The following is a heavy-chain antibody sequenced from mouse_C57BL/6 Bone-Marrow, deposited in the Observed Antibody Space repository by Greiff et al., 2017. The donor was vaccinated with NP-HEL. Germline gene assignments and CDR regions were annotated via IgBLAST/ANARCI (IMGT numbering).Heavy chain of an antibody. Sequence: EVQLVESVGDLVKPGGSLKLSCAASGFTFSNYGMSWVRQTPDKRLEWVATISRGGGYTYYPASVKGRFTISRDNAKNTLYLQMSSLKSEDTAMDCGARRCSYYGFDYWGQGTTLTVSS. V-gene: IGHV5-6*01. J-gene: IGHJ2*01. CDR1: GFTFSNYG. CDR2: ISRGGGYT. D-gene: IGHD1-1*01. CDR3: ARRCSYYGFDY.